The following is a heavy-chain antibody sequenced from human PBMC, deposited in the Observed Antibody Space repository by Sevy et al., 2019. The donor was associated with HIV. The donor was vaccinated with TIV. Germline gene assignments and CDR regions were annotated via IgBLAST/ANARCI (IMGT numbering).Heavy chain of an antibody. CDR3: AGGGFSSRWSVGKYFGY. V-gene: IGHV3-30*04. J-gene: IGHJ4*02. D-gene: IGHD6-13*01. CDR1: GFTFNNYA. Sequence: GGSLRLSCATSGFTFNNYALHWVRQAPGKGLEWVAVIPDDGNNIYYADSVKGRFTISRDNSKSTLFLQMNSLRAEDTAVYYCAGGGFSSRWSVGKYFGYWGQGTLVTVSS. CDR2: IPDDGNNI.